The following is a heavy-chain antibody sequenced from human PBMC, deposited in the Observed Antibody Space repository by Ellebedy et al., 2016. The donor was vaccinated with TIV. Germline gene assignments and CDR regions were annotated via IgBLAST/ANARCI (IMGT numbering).Heavy chain of an antibody. CDR2: INKGGDT. CDR1: GLTFSRYP. V-gene: IGHV3-64*04. Sequence: PGGSLRLSCSASGLTFSRYPMHWVRQSPVTGLEYVSAINKGGDTSYADSVKGRFTISRDNSKNMVYLQMNSLRVEDTAVYYCAKSLGNGDYSSVSWGQGILVTVSS. J-gene: IGHJ5*02. CDR3: AKSLGNGDYSSVS. D-gene: IGHD4-17*01.